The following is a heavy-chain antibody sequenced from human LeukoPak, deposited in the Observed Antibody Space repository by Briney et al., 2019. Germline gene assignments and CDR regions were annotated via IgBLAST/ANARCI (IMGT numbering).Heavy chain of an antibody. J-gene: IGHJ3*02. D-gene: IGHD3-22*01. Sequence: PGGSLRLSCAASGFTFSTYSMNWVRLAPGKGLEWVSSIRASTSTIYYADSVKGRFTISRDNAKNSLFLQMDSLRAEDTAVYYCARDVARTYYFHRSDYHEADTFDIWGQGTMVTVSS. V-gene: IGHV3-48*01. CDR2: IRASTSTI. CDR1: GFTFSTYS. CDR3: ARDVARTYYFHRSDYHEADTFDI.